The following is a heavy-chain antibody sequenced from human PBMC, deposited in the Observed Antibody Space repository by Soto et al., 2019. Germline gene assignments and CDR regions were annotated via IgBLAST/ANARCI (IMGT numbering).Heavy chain of an antibody. CDR3: AREVRRSFDFPWYRNYYYGMDV. D-gene: IGHD1-26*01. V-gene: IGHV1-8*01. CDR2: MNPNSGNT. Sequence: ASVKVSCNASGYTFTSYDINWVRQATGQGLEWMGWMNPNSGNTGYAQKFQGRFTITADESTSTAYMELSSLRSEDTAVYYCAREVRRSFDFPWYRNYYYGMDVWGQGTTVTVSS. J-gene: IGHJ6*02. CDR1: GYTFTSYD.